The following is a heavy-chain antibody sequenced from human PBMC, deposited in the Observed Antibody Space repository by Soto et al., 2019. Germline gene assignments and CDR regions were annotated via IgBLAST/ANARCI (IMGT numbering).Heavy chain of an antibody. D-gene: IGHD4-17*01. CDR3: AREAYYKRTYGDYDY. CDR2: ISAYNGNT. Sequence: ASVKVSCKASGYTFTSYGISWVRQAPGQGLEWMGWISAYNGNTNYAQKLQGRVTMTTDTSTSTAYMELRSLRSDDTAVYYCAREAYYKRTYGDYDYWGQGTLVTVSS. CDR1: GYTFTSYG. V-gene: IGHV1-18*01. J-gene: IGHJ4*02.